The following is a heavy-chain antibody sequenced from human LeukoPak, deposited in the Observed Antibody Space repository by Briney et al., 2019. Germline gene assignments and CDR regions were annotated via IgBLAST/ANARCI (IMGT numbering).Heavy chain of an antibody. J-gene: IGHJ6*03. D-gene: IGHD2-15*01. CDR3: ARKSVAATPRDIVYQYSYMDV. CDR1: GYTFTSYA. V-gene: IGHV7-4-1*02. CDR2: INTNTGNP. Sequence: ASVKVSCKASGYTFTSYAMNWVRQAPGQGLEWMGWINTNTGNPTYAQGFTGRFVFSLDTSVSTAYLQISSLKTEDTAVYYCARKSVAATPRDIVYQYSYMDVWGKGTTVTVSS.